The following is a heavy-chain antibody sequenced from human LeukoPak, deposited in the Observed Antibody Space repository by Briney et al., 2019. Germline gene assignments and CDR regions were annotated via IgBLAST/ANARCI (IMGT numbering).Heavy chain of an antibody. V-gene: IGHV4-39*02. CDR2: IYYSGST. Sequence: PSETLSLTCTVSGGSISSSSYYWGWIRQPPGKGLEWIGSIYYSGSTYYNPSLKSRVTISVDTSKNQFSLKLSSVTAADTAVYYCAREVSWFGEGWFDPWGQGTLVTVSS. J-gene: IGHJ5*02. CDR1: GGSISSSSYY. CDR3: AREVSWFGEGWFDP. D-gene: IGHD3-10*01.